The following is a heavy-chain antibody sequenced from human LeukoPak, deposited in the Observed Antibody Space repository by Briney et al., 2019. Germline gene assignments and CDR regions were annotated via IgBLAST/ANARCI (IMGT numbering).Heavy chain of an antibody. CDR2: IRYDGSNK. Sequence: GGSLRLSCAASGFTFSSYGMHWVRQAPGKGLEWVAFIRYDGSNKYYADSVKGRFTISRDNSKNTLYLQMNSLRAEDTAVYYCARDIEAAGLFLDYWGQGTLVTVSS. V-gene: IGHV3-30*02. CDR1: GFTFSSYG. D-gene: IGHD6-13*01. CDR3: ARDIEAAGLFLDY. J-gene: IGHJ4*02.